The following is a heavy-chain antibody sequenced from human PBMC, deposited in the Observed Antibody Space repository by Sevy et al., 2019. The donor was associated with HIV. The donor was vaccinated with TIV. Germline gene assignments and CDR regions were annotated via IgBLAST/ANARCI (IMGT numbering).Heavy chain of an antibody. CDR2: ISYDGSNK. J-gene: IGHJ5*02. CDR3: ARDQHDYAGNIRTGWFDP. CDR1: GVTFSSYA. D-gene: IGHD4-17*01. V-gene: IGHV3-30-3*01. Sequence: GGSLRLSCAASGVTFSSYAMRWVRQAPGKGLEWVAVISYDGSNKYYADSVKGRFTISRDNSKKTVYLQMNSLRVEDTAVYYCARDQHDYAGNIRTGWFDPWGQGALVTVSS.